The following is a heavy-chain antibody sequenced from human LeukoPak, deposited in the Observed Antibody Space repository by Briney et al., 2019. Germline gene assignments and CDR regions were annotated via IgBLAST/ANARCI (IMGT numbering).Heavy chain of an antibody. J-gene: IGHJ4*02. CDR2: ISYDGSNK. V-gene: IGHV3-30*18. D-gene: IGHD6-19*01. Sequence: GRSLRLSCAASGFTFSNNAMHWVRQAPGKGLEWVAVISYDGSNKYNADFVKGRFTISRDNSKNTLYLQMDSLSAEDTAVYYCAKDRYSSGWYGIDYWGQGTLVTVSS. CDR1: GFTFSNNA. CDR3: AKDRYSSGWYGIDY.